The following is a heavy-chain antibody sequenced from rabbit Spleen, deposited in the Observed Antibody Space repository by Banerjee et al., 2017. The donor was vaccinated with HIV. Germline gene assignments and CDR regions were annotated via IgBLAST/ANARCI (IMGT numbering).Heavy chain of an antibody. D-gene: IGHD8-1*01. J-gene: IGHJ6*01. Sequence: QSLEESGGGLVKPGASLTLTCKASGFSFNEFSFNSGYDMCWVRQAPGKGLEWIACIGAGSSGSTYSATWAKGRFTISKTSSTTVTLQMTSLTVADTATYFCARDTGSSFSSYGMDLWGQGTLVTVS. CDR3: ARDTGSSFSSYGMDL. V-gene: IGHV1S40*01. CDR1: GFSFNEFSFNSGYD. CDR2: IGAGSSGST.